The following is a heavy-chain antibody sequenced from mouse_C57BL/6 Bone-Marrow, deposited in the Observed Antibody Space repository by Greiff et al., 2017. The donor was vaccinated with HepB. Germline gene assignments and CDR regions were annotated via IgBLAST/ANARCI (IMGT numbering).Heavy chain of an antibody. CDR1: GYTFTSYW. J-gene: IGHJ2*01. CDR2: INPSSGYT. CDR3: ATYYSNRYYFDY. Sequence: QVQLKQSGAELAKPGASVKLSCKASGYTFTSYWMHWVKQRPGQGLEWIGYINPSSGYTKYNQKFKDKATLTADKSSSTAYMQLSSLTYEDSAVYYCATYYSNRYYFDYWGQGTTLTVSS. D-gene: IGHD2-5*01. V-gene: IGHV1-7*01.